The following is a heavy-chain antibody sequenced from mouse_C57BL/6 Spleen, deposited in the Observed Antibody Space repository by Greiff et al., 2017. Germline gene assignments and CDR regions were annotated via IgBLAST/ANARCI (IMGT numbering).Heavy chain of an antibody. J-gene: IGHJ1*03. V-gene: IGHV1-84*01. D-gene: IGHD1-1*01. CDR2: IYPGSGNT. CDR3: AREGNYYGSSYWYFDV. CDR1: GYTFTDYY. Sequence: QVQLQQSGPELVKPGASVKISCKASGYTFTDYYINWVKQRPGQGLEWIGWIYPGSGNTKYNEKFKGKATLTVDTSSSTAYMQLSNLTSEDSAVYVCAREGNYYGSSYWYFDVWGTGTTVTVSS.